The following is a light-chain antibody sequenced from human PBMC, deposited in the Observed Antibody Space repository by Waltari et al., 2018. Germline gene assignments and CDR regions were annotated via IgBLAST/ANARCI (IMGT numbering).Light chain of an antibody. CDR2: DNH. CDR3: GTWDNNLSGGQV. J-gene: IGLJ2*01. CDR1: DPNLGNNY. V-gene: IGLV1-51*01. Sequence: QSVLTQPPSVSATPGQKVTLSCSGRDPNLGNNYVAWSQQLPGTAPRLLIYDNHRRPSGIPDRFSGSKSGTSATLVITGLQTGDEADYYCGTWDNNLSGGQVFGGGTKLTVL.